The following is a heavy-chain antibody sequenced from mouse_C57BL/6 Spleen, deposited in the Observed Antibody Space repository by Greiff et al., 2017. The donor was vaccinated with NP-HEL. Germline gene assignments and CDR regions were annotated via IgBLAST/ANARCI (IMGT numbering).Heavy chain of an antibody. D-gene: IGHD1-2*01. J-gene: IGHJ1*03. CDR2: ISYDGSN. CDR1: GYSITSGYY. Sequence: DVHLVESGPGLVKPSQSLSLTCSVTGYSITSGYYWNWIRQLPGNKLEWMGYISYDGSNNYNPSLKNRISITRDTSKNQFFLKLNSVTTENTATYYCARETRRWYFDVWGTGTTVTVSS. CDR3: ARETRRWYFDV. V-gene: IGHV3-6*01.